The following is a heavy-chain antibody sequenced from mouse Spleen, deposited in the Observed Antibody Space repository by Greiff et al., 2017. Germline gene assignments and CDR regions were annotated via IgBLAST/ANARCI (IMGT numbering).Heavy chain of an antibody. CDR2: IFPGSGST. V-gene: IGHV1-75*01. D-gene: IGHD1-1*01. Sequence: QVQLQQSGPELVTPGASVKISCQASGYTFTDYYINWVTQRPGQGLEWIGWIFPGSGSTYYNEKFKGKATLTVDKSSSTAYMLLSSLTSEDSAVYFCARNSYYDGRTGYAMDYWGQGTSVTVSS. CDR3: ARNSYYDGRTGYAMDY. J-gene: IGHJ4*01. CDR1: GYTFTDYY.